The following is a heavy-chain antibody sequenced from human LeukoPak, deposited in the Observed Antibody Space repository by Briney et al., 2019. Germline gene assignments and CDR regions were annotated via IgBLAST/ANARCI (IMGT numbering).Heavy chain of an antibody. D-gene: IGHD3-3*01. CDR2: IDYSGST. CDR3: ASDRKYHDFWSGYSDV. CDR1: GDSISSANYY. J-gene: IGHJ3*01. Sequence: SQTLSLTCTVSGDSISSANYYWSWVRQPPGKGLEWIGYIDYSGSTYYNPSLKSRVNISSDMAKNQSSLKLSSVTAADTAVYYCASDRKYHDFWSGYSDVWGQGTVVTVSS. V-gene: IGHV4-30-4*01.